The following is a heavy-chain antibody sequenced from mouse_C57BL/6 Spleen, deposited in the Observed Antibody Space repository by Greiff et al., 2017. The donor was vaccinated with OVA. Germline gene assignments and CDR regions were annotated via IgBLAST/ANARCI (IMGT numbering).Heavy chain of an antibody. Sequence: EVKVVESEGGLVQPGSSMKLSCTASGFTFSDYYMAWVRQVPEKGLEWVANINYDGSSTYYLDSLKSRFIISRDNAKNILYLQMSSLKSEDTATYYCARSDDYDGFAYWGQGTLVTVSA. D-gene: IGHD2-4*01. J-gene: IGHJ3*01. CDR3: ARSDDYDGFAY. CDR1: GFTFSDYY. CDR2: INYDGSST. V-gene: IGHV5-16*01.